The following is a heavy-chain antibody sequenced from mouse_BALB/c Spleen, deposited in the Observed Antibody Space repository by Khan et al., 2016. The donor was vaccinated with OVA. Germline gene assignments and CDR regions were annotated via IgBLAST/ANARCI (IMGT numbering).Heavy chain of an antibody. V-gene: IGHV1S22*01. CDR3: TRLSLWFAY. CDR1: GYTFTSYW. CDR2: IYPGSGST. J-gene: IGHJ3*01. Sequence: LQQPGSELVRPGASVKLSCKASGYTFTSYWMHWVKQRPGQGLEWIGDIYPGSGSTNYAEKFKSKAILTVDTSSSTAYMPLSSLTSEDSAVYYCTRLSLWFAYGGQGTLVTVSA.